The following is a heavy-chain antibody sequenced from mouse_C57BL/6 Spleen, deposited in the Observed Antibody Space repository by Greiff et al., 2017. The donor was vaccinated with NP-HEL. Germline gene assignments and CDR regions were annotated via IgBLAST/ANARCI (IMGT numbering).Heavy chain of an antibody. D-gene: IGHD2-3*01. Sequence: EVMLVESGGGLVKPGGSLKLSCAASGFTFSDYGMHWVRQAPEKGLEWVAYISSGSSTIYYADTVKGRFTISRDNAKNTLFLQMTSLRSEDTAMYYCARPHGYYDYYAMDYWGQGTSVTVSS. CDR2: ISSGSSTI. CDR3: ARPHGYYDYYAMDY. CDR1: GFTFSDYG. V-gene: IGHV5-17*01. J-gene: IGHJ4*01.